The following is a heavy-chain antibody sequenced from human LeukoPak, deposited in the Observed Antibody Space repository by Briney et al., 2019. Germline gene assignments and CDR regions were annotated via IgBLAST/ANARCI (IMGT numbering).Heavy chain of an antibody. CDR2: VSWNSGSI. Sequence: SGGSLRLSCAASGFTFDDYAMPWVRQAPGKGLEWVSGVSWNSGSIGYADSVKGRFTISRDNAKNSLYLQMNSLRAGDTALYYCAKVEKYQLLVSAFDIWGQGTMVTVSS. D-gene: IGHD2-2*01. J-gene: IGHJ3*02. CDR3: AKVEKYQLLVSAFDI. CDR1: GFTFDDYA. V-gene: IGHV3-9*01.